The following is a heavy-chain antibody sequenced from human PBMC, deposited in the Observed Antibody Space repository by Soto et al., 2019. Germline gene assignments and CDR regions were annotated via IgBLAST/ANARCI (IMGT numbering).Heavy chain of an antibody. J-gene: IGHJ6*02. CDR3: ARTSKLGYSSGWYNYYYYGMDV. D-gene: IGHD6-19*01. CDR1: GGSISSYY. V-gene: IGHV4-59*01. CDR2: IYYSGST. Sequence: SETLSLTCTVSGGSISSYYWSWIRQPPGKGLEWIGYIYYSGSTNYNPSLKSRVTISVDTSKNQFSLKLSSVTAADTAVYYFARTSKLGYSSGWYNYYYYGMDVWGQGTTVT.